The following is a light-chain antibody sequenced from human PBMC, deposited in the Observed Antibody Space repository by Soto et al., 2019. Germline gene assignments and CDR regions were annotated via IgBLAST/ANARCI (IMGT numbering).Light chain of an antibody. Sequence: DIQMTQSPSTLSASVXDRVTLTCRASQSISSWLAWYQQKPGKAPKLLIYDASSLESGVPSRFSGSGSGTEFTLTISSPQPDDFATYYCQQYNSYSGTFGQGTKV. CDR2: DAS. CDR3: QQYNSYSGT. V-gene: IGKV1-5*01. CDR1: QSISSW. J-gene: IGKJ1*01.